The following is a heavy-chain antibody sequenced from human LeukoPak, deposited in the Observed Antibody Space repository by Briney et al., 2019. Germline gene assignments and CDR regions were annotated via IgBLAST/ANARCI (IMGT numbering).Heavy chain of an antibody. CDR2: IKSDDSST. D-gene: IGHD6-19*01. V-gene: IGHV3-74*01. CDR1: GFTFSSYW. CDR3: AREFSSGLIIDY. J-gene: IGHJ4*02. Sequence: GGSLRLSCAASGFTFSSYWMHWVRQAPGKGLVWVSRIKSDDSSTSYADSVKGRFTISRDNSKKSLYLQMNSLRAEDTAVYYCAREFSSGLIIDYLGQGTLVTVSS.